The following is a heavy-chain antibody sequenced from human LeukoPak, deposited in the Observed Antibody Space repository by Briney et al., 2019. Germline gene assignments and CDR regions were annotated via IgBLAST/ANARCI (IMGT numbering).Heavy chain of an antibody. J-gene: IGHJ4*02. CDR2: IWYDGSNK. Sequence: GGSLRLSCEVSGITFSSYGMHWVRQAPGKGLEWVAVIWYDGSNKYYADSVKGRFTISIDNSKNTLYLQMNSLRAEDTAVYYCAREQGYYFDYWGQGTLVTVSS. V-gene: IGHV3-33*01. CDR1: GITFSSYG. CDR3: AREQGYYFDY.